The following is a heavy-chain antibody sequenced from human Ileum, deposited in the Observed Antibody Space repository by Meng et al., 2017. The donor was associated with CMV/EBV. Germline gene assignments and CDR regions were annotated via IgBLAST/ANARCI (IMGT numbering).Heavy chain of an antibody. CDR1: GFTFSSYG. CDR3: AKTINGLVRGYGMDV. J-gene: IGHJ6*02. Sequence: GESLKISCAASGFTFSSYGMHWVRQAPGKGLEGVAFIRYDGSNKYYADSVKGRFTISRDNSKNTLYLQMNSLRAEDTAVYYCAKTINGLVRGYGMDVWGQGTTVTVSS. V-gene: IGHV3-30*02. CDR2: IRYDGSNK. D-gene: IGHD2-21*01.